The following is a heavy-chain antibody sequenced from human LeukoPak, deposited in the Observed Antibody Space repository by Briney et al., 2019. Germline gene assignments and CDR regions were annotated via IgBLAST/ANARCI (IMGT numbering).Heavy chain of an antibody. D-gene: IGHD4-17*01. CDR1: GGSISSYY. CDR3: ARDRLAYGDYPNWFDP. Sequence: SETLSLTCTVSGGSISSYYWSWIRQPPGKGLEWIGYIYYSGSTNYNPSLKSRVTISVDTSKNQFSLKLSSVTAADTAVYYCARDRLAYGDYPNWFDPWGQGTLVTVSS. V-gene: IGHV4-59*12. CDR2: IYYSGST. J-gene: IGHJ5*02.